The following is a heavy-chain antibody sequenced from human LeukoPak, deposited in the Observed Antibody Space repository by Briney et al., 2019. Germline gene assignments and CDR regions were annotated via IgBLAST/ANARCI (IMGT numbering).Heavy chain of an antibody. CDR2: VYYSWST. CDR1: GRSISSYD. V-gene: IGHV4-59*01. J-gene: IGHJ4*02. Sequence: SETLTLTCTASGRSISSYDWSWIRQPPGTGLEWIAYVYYSWSTNYNPSHKTRVTISVSTSNTKSSLTLCSATAADTAVSYFSRESVCRGYGRGYVENWGQGTPVTVSS. D-gene: IGHD6-25*01. CDR3: SRESVCRGYGRGYVEN.